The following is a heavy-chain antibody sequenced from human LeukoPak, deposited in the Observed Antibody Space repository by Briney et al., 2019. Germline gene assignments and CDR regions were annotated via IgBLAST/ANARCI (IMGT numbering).Heavy chain of an antibody. V-gene: IGHV1-8*01. CDR1: GYTFTSYD. CDR2: MNPNSGNT. J-gene: IGHJ4*02. CDR3: ARADIYVGDDY. Sequence: ASVKVSCKASGYTFTSYDINWVRQATGQGLEWMGWMNPNSGNTGYARKFQGRVTMTRNTSISTAYMELSSLRSEDTAVYYCARADIYVGDDYWGQGTLVTVSS. D-gene: IGHD3-16*01.